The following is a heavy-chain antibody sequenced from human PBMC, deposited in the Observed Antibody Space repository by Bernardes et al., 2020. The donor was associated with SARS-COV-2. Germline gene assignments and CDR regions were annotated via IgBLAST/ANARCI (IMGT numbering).Heavy chain of an antibody. J-gene: IGHJ2*01. V-gene: IGHV4-59*08. CDR3: ARHGSEYYDFWGGYQNWYFDL. D-gene: IGHD3-3*01. CDR1: GGSISSYY. Sequence: SETLSLTCTVSGGSISSYYWSWIRQPPGKGLEWIGYIYYSGSTNYNPSLKSRVTISVDTSKNQFSLKLSSVTAADTAVYYCARHGSEYYDFWGGYQNWYFDLWGRGTLVTVSS. CDR2: IYYSGST.